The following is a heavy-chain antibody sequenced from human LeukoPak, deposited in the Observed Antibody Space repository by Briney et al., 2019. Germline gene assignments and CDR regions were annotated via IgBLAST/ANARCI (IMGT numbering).Heavy chain of an antibody. Sequence: GGSLRLSCAASGFTFSDYYMSWIRQAPGKGLEWVSYISSSCNTIYYADSVKGRFTISRDNAKNSLYLQMNSLRAEDTAVYYCARERKKCSSTSCYRVYYYMDVWGKGTTVTVSS. CDR3: ARERKKCSSTSCYRVYYYMDV. D-gene: IGHD2-2*02. CDR2: ISSSCNTI. CDR1: GFTFSDYY. V-gene: IGHV3-11*04. J-gene: IGHJ6*03.